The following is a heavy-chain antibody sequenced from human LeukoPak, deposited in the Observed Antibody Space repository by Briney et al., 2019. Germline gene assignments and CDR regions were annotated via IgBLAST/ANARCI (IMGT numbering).Heavy chain of an antibody. CDR1: GYTFTSYD. D-gene: IGHD3-16*02. CDR2: MNPNSGNT. CDR3: ARGRRLRLGELSF. Sequence: ASVKVSCXASGYTFTSYDINWVRLATGQGLEWMGWMNPNSGNTGYAQKFQGRVTMTRNTSISTAYMELSSLRSEDTAVYYCARGRRLRLGELSFWGQGTLVTVSS. J-gene: IGHJ4*02. V-gene: IGHV1-8*01.